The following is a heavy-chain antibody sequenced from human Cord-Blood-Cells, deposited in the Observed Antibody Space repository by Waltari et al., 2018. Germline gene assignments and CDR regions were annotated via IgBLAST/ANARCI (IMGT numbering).Heavy chain of an antibody. CDR3: ATALIDRYSSSWYYYYYGMDV. CDR2: FDPEDGET. V-gene: IGHV1-24*01. Sequence: QVQLVQSGAEVKKPGASVKVSCKVSGYTLTELSMHWVRQAPGKGLEWMGGFDPEDGETIYAQKFQGRVTMTEDTSTDTAYMELSSLRSEDTAVYYCATALIDRYSSSWYYYYYGMDVWGQGTTVTVSS. J-gene: IGHJ6*02. D-gene: IGHD6-13*01. CDR1: GYTLTELS.